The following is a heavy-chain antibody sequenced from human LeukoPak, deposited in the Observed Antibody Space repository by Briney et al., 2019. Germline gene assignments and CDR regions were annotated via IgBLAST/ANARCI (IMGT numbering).Heavy chain of an antibody. CDR3: AREVDYYDSSGYYTHGAFDI. Sequence: SETLSLTCTVSGGSIGSYYWSWIRQPAGKGLEGIGRIYTSGSTNYNPSLKSRVTMSVDTSKNQSSLKLSSVTAADTAVYYCAREVDYYDSSGYYTHGAFDIWGQGTMVTVSS. V-gene: IGHV4-4*07. CDR1: GGSIGSYY. CDR2: IYTSGST. D-gene: IGHD3-22*01. J-gene: IGHJ3*02.